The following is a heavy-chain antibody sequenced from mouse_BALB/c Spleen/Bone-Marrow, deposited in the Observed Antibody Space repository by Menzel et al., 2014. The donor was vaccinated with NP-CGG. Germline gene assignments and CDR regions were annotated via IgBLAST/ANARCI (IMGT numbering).Heavy chain of an antibody. D-gene: IGHD2-1*01. CDR1: GFTFTSYW. J-gene: IGHJ4*01. CDR3: ARDGNYRYAMDY. V-gene: IGHV1S81*02. CDR2: INPSNGRT. Sequence: QVQLQQPGAELVKPGASVKLSCMASGFTFTSYWIHWVKQRPGQGPEWIGEINPSNGRTNYNEKFKSKATLTDDKSSSTAYMQRSSLTSEDSAVYYCARDGNYRYAMDYWGQGTSLTVSS.